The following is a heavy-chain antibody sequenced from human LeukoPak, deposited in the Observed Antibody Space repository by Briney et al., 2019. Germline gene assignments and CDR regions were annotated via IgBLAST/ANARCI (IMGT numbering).Heavy chain of an antibody. Sequence: ETLSLTCTVSGGSISTSSYYWGWVRQPPGKGLEWVSVIYSGGSTYYADSVKGRFTISRDNSKNTLYFQMNSLRAEDTAFYYCTRGSPILRGRPFDYWGQGTLVTVSS. CDR2: IYSGGST. CDR3: TRGSPILRGRPFDY. D-gene: IGHD3-10*01. V-gene: IGHV3-53*01. J-gene: IGHJ4*02. CDR1: GGSISTSSYY.